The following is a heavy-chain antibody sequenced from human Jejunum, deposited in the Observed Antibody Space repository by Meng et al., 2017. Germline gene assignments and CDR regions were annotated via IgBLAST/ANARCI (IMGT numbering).Heavy chain of an antibody. D-gene: IGHD5-18*01. CDR2: INKNGGST. J-gene: IGHJ6*02. CDR3: ARPRDTTIPYVGMDV. Sequence: GGSLSLSCAVSGCIFSIYGMNWVRQAPGNRLEYVAGINKNGGSTDYADSVKGRFTISRDNSKSILYLQMGSLRAEDMAVYYCARPRDTTIPYVGMDVWGQGTTVTVSS. CDR1: GCIFSIYG. V-gene: IGHV3-64*02.